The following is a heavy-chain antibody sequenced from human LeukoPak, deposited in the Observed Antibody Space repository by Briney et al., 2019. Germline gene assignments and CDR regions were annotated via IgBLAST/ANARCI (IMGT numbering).Heavy chain of an antibody. Sequence: GGSLRLSCAASGFTFSSYGMSWVRQAPGKGLEWVSAISGSGGSTYYADSVKGRFTISRDNSKNTLYLQMSSLRAEDTAVYYCARDRPTLTGYYPFDYWGQGTLVTVSS. V-gene: IGHV3-23*01. CDR2: ISGSGGST. J-gene: IGHJ4*02. CDR1: GFTFSSYG. CDR3: ARDRPTLTGYYPFDY. D-gene: IGHD3-9*01.